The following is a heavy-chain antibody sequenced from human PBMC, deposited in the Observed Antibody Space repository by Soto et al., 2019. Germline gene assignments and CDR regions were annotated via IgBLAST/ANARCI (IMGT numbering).Heavy chain of an antibody. CDR2: IYWDDDK. Sequence: QITLKESGPTLVKPTQTLTLTCTFSGFSLTTRGVGVGWIRQPPGKALECLALIYWDDDKRYSPSLQSRLSIPKXTXRNQVVLTMTNVDPVDTATYYCAHIPNYYQYDWFDPWGQGTLVSVSS. J-gene: IGHJ5*02. CDR3: AHIPNYYQYDWFDP. D-gene: IGHD3-16*01. CDR1: GFSLTTRGVG. V-gene: IGHV2-5*02.